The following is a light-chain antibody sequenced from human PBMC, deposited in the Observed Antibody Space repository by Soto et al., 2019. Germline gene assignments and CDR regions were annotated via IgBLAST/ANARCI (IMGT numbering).Light chain of an antibody. CDR2: DVS. CDR1: SSDVGGYNY. Sequence: QSALTQPASVSGSPGQSITISCTGTSSDVGGYNYVSWYHQHPGKAPKLMIYDVSNRPSGVSNRFSGSKSGNTASLTISGLQAEDEADYYCSSYTSRSTLEVFGTGTKVTVL. V-gene: IGLV2-14*01. CDR3: SSYTSRSTLEV. J-gene: IGLJ1*01.